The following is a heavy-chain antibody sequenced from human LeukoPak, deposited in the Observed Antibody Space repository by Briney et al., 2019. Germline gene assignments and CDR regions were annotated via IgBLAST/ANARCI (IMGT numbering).Heavy chain of an antibody. Sequence: GGSLRLSCAASGFTFSNHGMHWLRQAPGKGLEWVSAISGSGGSTYYADSVKGRFTISRDNSKNTLYLQMNSLRAEDTAVYYCAKDRPVTTYYFDYWCQGTLVTVSS. J-gene: IGHJ4*02. D-gene: IGHD4-17*01. CDR1: GFTFSNHG. CDR2: ISGSGGST. V-gene: IGHV3-23*01. CDR3: AKDRPVTTYYFDY.